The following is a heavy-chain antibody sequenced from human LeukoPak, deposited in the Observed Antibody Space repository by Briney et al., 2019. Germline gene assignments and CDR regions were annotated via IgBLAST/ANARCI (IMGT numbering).Heavy chain of an antibody. J-gene: IGHJ4*02. CDR2: INHGGST. CDR3: ARGRYCGSTSCPPGPY. D-gene: IGHD2-2*01. Sequence: SETLSLTCGVYGGSLSRYYWTWIRQPPGKGLEWIGEINHGGSTNYNPSLKSRVTISVDTSKNQFSLNLNSVTAADTAVYYCARGRYCGSTSCPPGPYWGQGTLVTVSS. V-gene: IGHV4-34*01. CDR1: GGSLSRYY.